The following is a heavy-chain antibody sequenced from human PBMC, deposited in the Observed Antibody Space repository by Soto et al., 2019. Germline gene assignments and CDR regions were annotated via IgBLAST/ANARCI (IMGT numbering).Heavy chain of an antibody. CDR1: GYTFTSYY. CDR3: ARGVGSGSYYNQYNWFDP. J-gene: IGHJ5*02. V-gene: IGHV1-18*04. CDR2: ISAYNGNT. Sequence: ASVKVSCKASGYTFTSYYIHWVRQAPGQGLEWMGWISAYNGNTNYAQKLQSRVTMTTDTSTSTAYMELRSLRSDDTAVYYCARGVGSGSYYNQYNWFDPWGQGTLVTVSS. D-gene: IGHD3-10*01.